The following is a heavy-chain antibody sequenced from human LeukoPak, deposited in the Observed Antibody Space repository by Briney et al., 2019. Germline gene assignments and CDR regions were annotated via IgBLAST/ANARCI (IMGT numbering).Heavy chain of an antibody. CDR1: GGSISSYY. CDR2: IYTSGST. V-gene: IGHV4-4*07. Sequence: SETLSLTCTVSGGSISSYYWSWIRQPAGKGLEWIGRIYTSGSTNHNPSLKSRVTMSVDTSKNQFSLKLSSVTAADTAVYYCVREIGSFWSVYMDVWGKGTTVTVSS. CDR3: VREIGSFWSVYMDV. J-gene: IGHJ6*03. D-gene: IGHD3-3*01.